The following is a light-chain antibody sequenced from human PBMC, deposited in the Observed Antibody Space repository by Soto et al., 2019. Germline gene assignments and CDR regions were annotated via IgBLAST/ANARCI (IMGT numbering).Light chain of an antibody. CDR3: QQSSNIPWT. CDR2: STS. V-gene: IGKV1-39*01. Sequence: DIQMTQSPSSLSASVGDRVTVSCRSSQNIDNYLNWYVQRPGKAPELLTYSTSNLKSGVPSRFRGSGSGTDFSLTINSLQSEDFATYYCQQSSNIPWTFGQGTKVDI. CDR1: QNIDNY. J-gene: IGKJ1*01.